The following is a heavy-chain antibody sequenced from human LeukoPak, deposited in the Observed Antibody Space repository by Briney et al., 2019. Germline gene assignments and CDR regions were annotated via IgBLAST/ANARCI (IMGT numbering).Heavy chain of an antibody. Sequence: GGSLRLSCAASGFTFSSYGMHWVRQAPGKGLEWVAVIRYDGSNKYYADSVKGRFTISRDNSKNTLYLQMNSPRAEDTAVYYCARDSKASFAYWGQGTLVTVSS. CDR1: GFTFSSYG. J-gene: IGHJ4*02. CDR3: ARDSKASFAY. V-gene: IGHV3-33*01. CDR2: IRYDGSNK.